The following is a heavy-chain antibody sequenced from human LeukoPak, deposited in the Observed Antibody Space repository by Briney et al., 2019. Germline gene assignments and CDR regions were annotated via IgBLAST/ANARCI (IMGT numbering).Heavy chain of an antibody. Sequence: GGSLRHSCAASGFTFSRHWMTWVRQAAGKGRGWMASIKQGGSEKYYADSVKGRFTVSREDAKSSLYLQMNSLSADDTAVYYCAKGPNYGARVDYYDFWGQGTKVTVSS. V-gene: IGHV3-7*01. D-gene: IGHD4-17*01. CDR2: IKQGGSEK. CDR3: AKGPNYGARVDYYDF. CDR1: GFTFSRHW. J-gene: IGHJ4*02.